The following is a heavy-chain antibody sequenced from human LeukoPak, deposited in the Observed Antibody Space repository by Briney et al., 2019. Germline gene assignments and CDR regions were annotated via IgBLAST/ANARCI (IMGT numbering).Heavy chain of an antibody. V-gene: IGHV3-30*02. J-gene: IGHJ4*02. CDR2: IRYDGSNK. CDR1: GFTFSSYG. Sequence: GGSLRLSCAASGFTFSSYGMHWVRQAPGKGLEWVAFIRYDGSNKYYADSVKGRFTISRDNSKNTLYLQMNRLRAEDTAVYYCARGIDYWGRGTLVTVSS. CDR3: ARGIDY.